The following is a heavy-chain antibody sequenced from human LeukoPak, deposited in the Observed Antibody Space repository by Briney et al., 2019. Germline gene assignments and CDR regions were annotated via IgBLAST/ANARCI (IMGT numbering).Heavy chain of an antibody. CDR2: ISWNSGSI. Sequence: GGSLRLSCAASGFTFSTYWMHWVRQAPGKGLEWVSGISWNSGSIGYADSVKGRFTISRDNAKNSLYLQMSSLRAEDTALYYCAKPLAAAGIKKDAFDIWGQGTMVTVSS. CDR3: AKPLAAAGIKKDAFDI. J-gene: IGHJ3*02. CDR1: GFTFSTYW. D-gene: IGHD6-13*01. V-gene: IGHV3-9*01.